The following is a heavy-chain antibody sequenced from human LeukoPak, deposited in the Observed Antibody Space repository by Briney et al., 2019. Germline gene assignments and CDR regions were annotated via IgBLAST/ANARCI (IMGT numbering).Heavy chain of an antibody. Sequence: PGGSLRLSCAASGFTFDDYAMHWVRHAPGKGLEWVSGISWNSGSIGYADSVKGRFTISRDNAKNSLYLQMNSLRAEDTALYYCAKDIKPSIAAAGHAFDIWGQGTMVTVSS. CDR2: ISWNSGSI. V-gene: IGHV3-9*01. D-gene: IGHD6-13*01. J-gene: IGHJ3*02. CDR1: GFTFDDYA. CDR3: AKDIKPSIAAAGHAFDI.